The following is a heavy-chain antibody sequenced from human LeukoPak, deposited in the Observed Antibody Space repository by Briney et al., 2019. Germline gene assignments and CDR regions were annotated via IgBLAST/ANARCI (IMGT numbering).Heavy chain of an antibody. J-gene: IGHJ4*02. CDR1: GGSISTSSYY. CDR2: IYHSGST. V-gene: IGHV4-39*01. CDR3: ARATPKHYDSSGCLDY. Sequence: SETLSLTCALSGGSISTSSYYWGWIRQPPGEGLEWIGSIYHSGSTYYNPSLKSRVTISVDTSKNQFSLKLNSVTAADTAVYYCARATPKHYDSSGCLDYWGQGTLVTVSS. D-gene: IGHD3-22*01.